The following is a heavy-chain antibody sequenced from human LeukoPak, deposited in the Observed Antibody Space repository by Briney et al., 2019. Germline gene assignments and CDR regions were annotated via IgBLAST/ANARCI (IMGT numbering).Heavy chain of an antibody. CDR3: ALNPDYYGSGSFDY. CDR1: GFTFSSYW. J-gene: IGHJ4*02. CDR2: IQQDGRGK. V-gene: IGHV3-7*01. D-gene: IGHD3-10*01. Sequence: GGSLRLSCAASGFTFSSYWMSWVRQAPGKGLEWVANIQQDGRGKYYVDSVKGRFTISRDNAKNSLYLQMNSLRAEDTAVYYCALNPDYYGSGSFDYWGQGTLVTVSS.